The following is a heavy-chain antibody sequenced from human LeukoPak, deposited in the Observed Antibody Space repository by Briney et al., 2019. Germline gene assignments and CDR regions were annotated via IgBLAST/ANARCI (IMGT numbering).Heavy chain of an antibody. CDR3: ARTGDPLYEYGSGSYPKAGGPPDY. V-gene: IGHV3-30*04. CDR2: ISHDGTNK. D-gene: IGHD3-10*01. J-gene: IGHJ4*02. Sequence: QSGGSLRLSCAASKFTFSTYALHWVRQAPGKGLKWVAIISHDGTNKYYADSVKGRFTISRDNSKNTLYLQMNSLRAEDTAVYYCARTGDPLYEYGSGSYPKAGGPPDYWGQGTLVTVSS. CDR1: KFTFSTYA.